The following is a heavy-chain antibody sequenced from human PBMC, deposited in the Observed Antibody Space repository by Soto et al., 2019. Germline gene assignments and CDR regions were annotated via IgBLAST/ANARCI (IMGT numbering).Heavy chain of an antibody. J-gene: IGHJ6*02. CDR3: ARDDYYYGSGSLYGMDV. CDR2: IYTSGST. V-gene: IGHV4-4*07. CDR1: GGSISSYY. D-gene: IGHD3-10*01. Sequence: PSETLSLTCTVSGGSISSYYWSWIRQPAGKGLKWIGRIYTSGSTNYNPSLKSRVTMSVDTSKNQFSLKLSSVTAADTAVYYCARDDYYYGSGSLYGMDVWGQGTTVTVSS.